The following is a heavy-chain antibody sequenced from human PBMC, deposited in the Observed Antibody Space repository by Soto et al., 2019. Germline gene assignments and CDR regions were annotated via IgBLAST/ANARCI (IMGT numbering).Heavy chain of an antibody. Sequence: QVQLVQSGAEVRKPGASVQVSCKASGYTFTDYPIHWVRQAPGQRLEWMGWINPGNGNTKYSQKFQGIVTITRDTSATTAYMELSSLRSEDTAIYYCASRPSLYEGPFDYWGQGTLVTVSS. V-gene: IGHV1-3*01. CDR3: ASRPSLYEGPFDY. D-gene: IGHD2-8*01. CDR2: INPGNGNT. CDR1: GYTFTDYP. J-gene: IGHJ4*02.